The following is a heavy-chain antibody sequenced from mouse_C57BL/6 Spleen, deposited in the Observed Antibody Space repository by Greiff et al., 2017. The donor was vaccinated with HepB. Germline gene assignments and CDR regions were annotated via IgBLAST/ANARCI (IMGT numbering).Heavy chain of an antibody. J-gene: IGHJ2*01. CDR3: TRDGDYDDFYYFDY. Sequence: EVQRVESGAGLVKPGGSLKLSCAASGFTFSSYAMSWVRQTPEKRLEWVAYISSGGDYTYYADTVKGRFTISRDNARNTLYLQMSSLKSEDTAMYYCTRDGDYDDFYYFDYWGQGTTLTVSS. CDR2: ISSGGDYT. CDR1: GFTFSSYA. D-gene: IGHD2-4*01. V-gene: IGHV5-9-1*02.